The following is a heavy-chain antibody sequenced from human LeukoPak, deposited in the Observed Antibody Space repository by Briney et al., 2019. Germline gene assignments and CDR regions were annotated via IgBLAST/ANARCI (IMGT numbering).Heavy chain of an antibody. Sequence: GGSLRLSCAASGFTFSRYAASWVRQAPGGGLEWVSAISGGGGDTYYAGSVKGRFTISRDNSKNMLYLQMTGLRAEDTAVYYCAKDQDSSLSEFFGWFDSWGQGTLVIVPS. CDR3: AKDQDSSLSEFFGWFDS. CDR1: GFTFSRYA. V-gene: IGHV3-23*01. CDR2: ISGGGGDT. J-gene: IGHJ5*01. D-gene: IGHD6-13*01.